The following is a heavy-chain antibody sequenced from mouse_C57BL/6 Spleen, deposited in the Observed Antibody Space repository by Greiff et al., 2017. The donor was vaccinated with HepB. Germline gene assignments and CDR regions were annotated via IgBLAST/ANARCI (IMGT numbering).Heavy chain of an antibody. J-gene: IGHJ1*03. CDR2: IYPGDGDT. CDR3: AMDGSSLWYFDV. Sequence: QVQLQQSGAELVKPGASVKISCKASGYAFSSYWMNWVKQRPGKGLEWIEQIYPGDGDTNYNGKFKGKATLTADKSSSTAYMQLRSLTSEDSAVYFCAMDGSSLWYFDVWGTGTTVTVSS. D-gene: IGHD1-1*01. CDR1: GYAFSSYW. V-gene: IGHV1-80*01.